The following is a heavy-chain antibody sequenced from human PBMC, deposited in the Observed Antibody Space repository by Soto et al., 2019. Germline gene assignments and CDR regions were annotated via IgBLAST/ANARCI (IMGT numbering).Heavy chain of an antibody. CDR3: ARDRGSDALDY. CDR2: ISAYNGNT. V-gene: IGHV1-18*01. J-gene: IGHJ4*02. D-gene: IGHD3-16*01. Sequence: QVQLVQSGAEVKKPGASVQVSCKASGYTFTSYGISWVRQAPGQGLEWMGWISAYNGNTNYAQKLQGRVTMTTDTATSTAYTELRSLRSDDTAVYYCARDRGSDALDYWGQGTLGTVSS. CDR1: GYTFTSYG.